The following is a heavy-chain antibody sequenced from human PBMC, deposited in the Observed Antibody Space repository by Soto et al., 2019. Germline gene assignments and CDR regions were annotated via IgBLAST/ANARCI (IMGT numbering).Heavy chain of an antibody. D-gene: IGHD6-13*01. Sequence: SETLSLTCAVSGYSISSGYYWGWIRQSPGKGLGWIGSIYHSGSTYYNPSLKSRVIISVDTSKNQFSLKLSSVTAADTAVYYCARLAPIAAADGMGVWGQGTAVTVSS. CDR2: IYHSGST. CDR3: ARLAPIAAADGMGV. V-gene: IGHV4-38-2*01. CDR1: GYSISSGYY. J-gene: IGHJ6*02.